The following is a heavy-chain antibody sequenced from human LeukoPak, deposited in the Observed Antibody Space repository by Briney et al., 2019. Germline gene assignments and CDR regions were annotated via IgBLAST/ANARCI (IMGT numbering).Heavy chain of an antibody. D-gene: IGHD5-18*01. Sequence: PSETLSLTCAVYGGSFSGYYWSWIRQPPGKGLEWIGEINHSGSTNYNPSLKSRVTISVDTSKNQFSLKLSSVTAADTAVYYCARLLRGYSYGPFDNWGQGTLVAVSS. CDR3: ARLLRGYSYGPFDN. V-gene: IGHV4-34*01. J-gene: IGHJ4*02. CDR1: GGSFSGYY. CDR2: INHSGST.